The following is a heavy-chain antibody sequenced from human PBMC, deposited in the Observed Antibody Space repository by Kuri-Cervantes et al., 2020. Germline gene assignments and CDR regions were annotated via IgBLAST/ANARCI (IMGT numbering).Heavy chain of an antibody. J-gene: IGHJ4*02. D-gene: IGHD5-18*01. CDR3: ARALYGYGPSGFDY. CDR2: IKQDGSEK. CDR1: GFTFSSYW. Sequence: GGSLRLSCAASGFTFSSYWMSWVRQAPGKGLEWVANIKQDGSEKYYVDSVKGRFTISRDNAKNSLYLQMNSLRAEDTAVYYCARALYGYGPSGFDYWGQGTLVTVSS. V-gene: IGHV3-7*01.